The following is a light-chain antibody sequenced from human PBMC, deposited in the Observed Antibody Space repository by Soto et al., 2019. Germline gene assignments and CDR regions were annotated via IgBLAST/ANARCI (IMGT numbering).Light chain of an antibody. V-gene: IGKV3-20*01. CDR2: GAS. J-gene: IGKJ5*01. CDR3: QQYNNWPLWT. Sequence: EIVLTQSPGTLSLSPGERATLSCRASQSVSSSYLAWYQQKPGQAPRLLIYGASSRATGIPDRFSGSGSGTEFTLTISSLQSEDFAVYYCQQYNNWPLWTFGQGTRLE. CDR1: QSVSSSY.